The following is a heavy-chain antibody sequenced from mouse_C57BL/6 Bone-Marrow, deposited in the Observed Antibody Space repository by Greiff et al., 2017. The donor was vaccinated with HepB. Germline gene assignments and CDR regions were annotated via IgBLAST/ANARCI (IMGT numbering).Heavy chain of an antibody. CDR1: GFTFSSYA. J-gene: IGHJ2*01. D-gene: IGHD2-3*01. Sequence: EVMLVESGEGLVKPGGSLKLSCAASGFTFSSYAMSWVRQTPEKRLEWVAYISSGGDYIYYADTVKGRFTISRDNARNTLYLQMSSLKSEDTAMYYCTRDPGWLPNFDYWGQGTTLTVSS. CDR3: TRDPGWLPNFDY. V-gene: IGHV5-9-1*02. CDR2: ISSGGDYI.